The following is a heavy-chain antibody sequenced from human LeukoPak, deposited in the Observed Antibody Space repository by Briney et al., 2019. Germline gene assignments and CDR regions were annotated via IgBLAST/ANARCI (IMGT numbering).Heavy chain of an antibody. V-gene: IGHV1-24*01. CDR2: FDPEDGET. D-gene: IGHD3-9*01. J-gene: IGHJ4*02. Sequence: ASVKVSCKVSGYTLTELSMHWVRQAPGKGLEWVGGFDPEDGETIYAQKFQGRVTMTEDTSTDTAYMELSSLRSEDTAVYYCATGIYDILTGYQPYYFDYWGQGTLVTVSS. CDR1: GYTLTELS. CDR3: ATGIYDILTGYQPYYFDY.